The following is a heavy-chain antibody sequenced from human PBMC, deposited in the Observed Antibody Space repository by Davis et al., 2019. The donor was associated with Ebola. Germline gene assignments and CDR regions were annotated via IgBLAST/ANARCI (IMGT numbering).Heavy chain of an antibody. CDR3: ARHAARGSSSGWFDP. D-gene: IGHD6-6*01. Sequence: MPSETLSLTCTVSNGSISRYSWSWFRQPPGKGLEWIGYIYYSGTTKNNPSLKSRVTISVDTSENQFSLKLSSVTAADTAVYYCARHAARGSSSGWFDPWGQGTLVTVSS. V-gene: IGHV4-59*08. CDR1: NGSISRYS. CDR2: IYYSGTT. J-gene: IGHJ5*02.